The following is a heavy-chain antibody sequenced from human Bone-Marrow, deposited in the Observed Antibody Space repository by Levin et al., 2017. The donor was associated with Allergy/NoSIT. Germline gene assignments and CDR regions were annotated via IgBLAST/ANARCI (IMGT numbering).Heavy chain of an antibody. CDR2: IYPGDSDT. Sequence: KCGESLKISCEGSTYSFTSFWIGWVRQRPGKGLEWMGIIYPGDSDTRYSPSFKGQVTMSADRSISTAYLQWTSLKASDTAIYYCARPMYSGNSFDAFDIWGQGTKVTVSS. CDR1: TYSFTSFW. V-gene: IGHV5-51*01. CDR3: ARPMYSGNSFDAFDI. J-gene: IGHJ3*02. D-gene: IGHD1-26*01.